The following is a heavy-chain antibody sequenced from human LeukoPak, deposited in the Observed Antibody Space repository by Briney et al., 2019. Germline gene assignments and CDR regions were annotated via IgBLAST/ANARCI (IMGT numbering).Heavy chain of an antibody. J-gene: IGHJ3*02. Sequence: PGGSLRLSCAASGFTFSSYGMYWVRQAPGKGLEWVAVISYDGSNKYYADSVKGRFTISRDNSKNTLHLQMNSLRAEDTAVYYCAKSGVGDAFDIWGQGTMVTVSS. CDR3: AKSGVGDAFDI. D-gene: IGHD3-3*01. CDR1: GFTFSSYG. CDR2: ISYDGSNK. V-gene: IGHV3-30*18.